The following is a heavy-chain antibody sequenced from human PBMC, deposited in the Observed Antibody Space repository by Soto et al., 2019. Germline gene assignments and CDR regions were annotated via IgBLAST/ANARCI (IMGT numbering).Heavy chain of an antibody. CDR1: GFNFRDFW. CDR3: ARADSGLGIDY. V-gene: IGHV3-74*01. D-gene: IGHD1-26*01. J-gene: IGHJ4*02. Sequence: GRSLRLSCAASGFNFRDFWMHWVRQPPGKGPEWVSTIPSDGRDGSYADSVRGRFSISRDDARNTLYLQMSDLRVEDAAIYYCARADSGLGIDYWGQGTQVTVSS. CDR2: IPSDGRDG.